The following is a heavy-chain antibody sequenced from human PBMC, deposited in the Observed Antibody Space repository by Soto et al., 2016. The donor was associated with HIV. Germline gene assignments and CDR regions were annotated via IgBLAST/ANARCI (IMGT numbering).Heavy chain of an antibody. CDR2: IISVLGLA. V-gene: IGHV1-69*10. J-gene: IGHJ6*04. Sequence: QVQLVQSGAEVKKPGSSVKVSCKASGVTFSSHGISWVRQAPGQGLEWMGGIISVLGLANYAQKFRGRVTITADKSTSTAYMELRSLRSDDTAVYYCARRPPGXVWDVWGLRRTSWGEGTTVIVSS. CDR3: ARRPPGXVWDVWGLRRTS. D-gene: IGHD3-16*01. CDR1: GVTFSSHG.